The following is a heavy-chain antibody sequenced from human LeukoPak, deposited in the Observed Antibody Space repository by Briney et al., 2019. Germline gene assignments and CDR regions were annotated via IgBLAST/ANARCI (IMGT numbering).Heavy chain of an antibody. J-gene: IGHJ4*02. D-gene: IGHD5-12*01. CDR1: GFTFSSYA. Sequence: GGSLRLSCAASGFTFSSYAMSWVRQAPGKGLEWVSAISGGGDSTYYSDSVKGRFTISRDNSKNTLYLQMNSLRAEDTAVYYCAKGYSGYEAIDYWGQGTLVTVSS. CDR2: ISGGGDST. V-gene: IGHV3-23*01. CDR3: AKGYSGYEAIDY.